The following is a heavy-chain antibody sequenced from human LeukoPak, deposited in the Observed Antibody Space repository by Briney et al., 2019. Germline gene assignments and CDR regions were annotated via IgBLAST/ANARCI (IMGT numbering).Heavy chain of an antibody. CDR1: GGSNRTNRYY. V-gene: IGHV4-39*01. CDR3: ARHGAMIGVDWYFDP. D-gene: IGHD3-22*01. J-gene: IGHJ2*01. CDR2: IYYSGSS. Sequence: LSETLSHTCTVSGGSNRTNRYYWGWPRHPPGEGVEWFGRIYYSGSSSYNQSLTSRPTISVCTSKNQFSLQLRSVTAADTALHYCARHGAMIGVDWYFDPWGRGTLVTVSS.